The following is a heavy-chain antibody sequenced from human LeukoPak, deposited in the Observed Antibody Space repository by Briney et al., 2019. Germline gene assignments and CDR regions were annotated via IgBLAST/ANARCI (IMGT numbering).Heavy chain of an antibody. CDR3: ARAGVLYYDFWSGYHRNWFDP. D-gene: IGHD3-3*01. V-gene: IGHV4-34*01. Sequence: SETLSLTCAVYGGSFSGYYWGWIRQPPGKGLEWIGEINHSGSTNYNPSLKSRVTISVDTSKNQFSLKLSSVTAADTAVYYCARAGVLYYDFWSGYHRNWFDPWGQGTLVTVSS. CDR1: GGSFSGYY. CDR2: INHSGST. J-gene: IGHJ5*02.